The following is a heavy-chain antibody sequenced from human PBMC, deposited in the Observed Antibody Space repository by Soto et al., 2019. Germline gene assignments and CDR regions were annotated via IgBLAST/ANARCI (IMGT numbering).Heavy chain of an antibody. D-gene: IGHD2-15*01. CDR3: AREGSSGGKDYFDY. Sequence: ASVKVSCKASGYTFTGYYMHWVRQAPGQGLEWMGWINPNSGGTNYAQKFQGWVTMTRDTSISTAYMELSRLRSDDTAVYYCAREGSSGGKDYFDYWGQGTLVTVSS. J-gene: IGHJ4*02. CDR2: INPNSGGT. V-gene: IGHV1-2*04. CDR1: GYTFTGYY.